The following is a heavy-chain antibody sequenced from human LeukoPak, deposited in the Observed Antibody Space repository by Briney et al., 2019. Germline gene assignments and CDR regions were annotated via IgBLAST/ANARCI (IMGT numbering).Heavy chain of an antibody. Sequence: QPSETLSLTCAVYGGSFSDYYWAWIRQPPGKGLEWIGEINHNGGINYNPSLKSRVTLSLDTSMNHVSLRLTSVTAADTGVYYCARGFLAHFYGSGSHDYWGQGTLVSVSS. J-gene: IGHJ4*02. CDR2: INHNGGI. D-gene: IGHD3-10*01. CDR3: ARGFLAHFYGSGSHDY. CDR1: GGSFSDYY. V-gene: IGHV4-34*01.